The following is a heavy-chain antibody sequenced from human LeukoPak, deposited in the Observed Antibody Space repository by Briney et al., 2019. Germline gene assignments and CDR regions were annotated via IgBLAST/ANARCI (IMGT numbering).Heavy chain of an antibody. D-gene: IGHD1-7*01. CDR1: GFTLSRYG. J-gene: IGHJ6*03. CDR2: IWYDESNS. V-gene: IGHV3-33*06. CDR3: AKSFLELEAYDYYMDV. Sequence: PGRSLRLSCAASGFTLSRYGMHWVRQAPGKGLEWVAVIWYDESNSYYADSVKGRFTISRDNSKKTLYLQMNSLRAEDTAVYYCAKSFLELEAYDYYMDVWGKGTTVTVSS.